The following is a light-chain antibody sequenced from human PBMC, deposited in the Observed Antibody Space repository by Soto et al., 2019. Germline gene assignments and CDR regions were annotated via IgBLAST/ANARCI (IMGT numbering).Light chain of an antibody. CDR2: DNN. CDR1: SSNIGNNY. V-gene: IGLV1-51*01. Sequence: QSVLTQPPSVSAAPGQKVNISCFGSSSNIGNNYVSWYQQLPGTAPKLLIYDNNKRPSGIPDRFSGSKSGTSATLGITGLQTGDEADYYCGTWDSSLSANWVFGGGTKLTVL. CDR3: GTWDSSLSANWV. J-gene: IGLJ3*02.